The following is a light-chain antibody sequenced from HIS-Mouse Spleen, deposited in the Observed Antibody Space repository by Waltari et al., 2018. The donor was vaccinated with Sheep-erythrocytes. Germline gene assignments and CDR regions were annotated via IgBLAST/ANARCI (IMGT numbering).Light chain of an antibody. V-gene: IGLV1-44*01. J-gene: IGLJ3*02. CDR2: SNN. CDR3: CSYAGSSTPWV. Sequence: QSVLTQPPSASGTPGQRVTISCSGSSSNIGSNTVNWYQQLPGTAPKLPIYSNNQRPSGVSNRFSGSKSGNTASRTISGLQAEDEADYYCCSYAGSSTPWVFGGGTKLTVL. CDR1: SSNIGSNT.